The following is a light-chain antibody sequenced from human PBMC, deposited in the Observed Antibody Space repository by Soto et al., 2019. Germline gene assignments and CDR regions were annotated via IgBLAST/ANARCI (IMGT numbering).Light chain of an antibody. CDR3: QQRSNWPRA. Sequence: EIVMTQSAAPLSVSPGERATPSCMASQSVSSNLAWYQQKPGQAPRLIIYDASNRATGIPARFSGSGSGTDCTLTISSLEPEDVSVYYCQQRSNWPRALGQGTKVDIK. CDR1: QSVSSN. J-gene: IGKJ1*01. CDR2: DAS. V-gene: IGKV3-11*01.